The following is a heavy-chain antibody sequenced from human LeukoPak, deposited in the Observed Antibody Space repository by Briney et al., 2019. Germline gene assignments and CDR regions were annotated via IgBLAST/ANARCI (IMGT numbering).Heavy chain of an antibody. D-gene: IGHD3-22*01. CDR2: IYHSGST. CDR1: GYSISSGYY. CDR3: ARVSYFDSSANYYAFDS. V-gene: IGHV4-38-2*02. J-gene: IGHJ4*02. Sequence: PSETLSLTCTVSGYSISSGYYWGWIRQPPGKGLEWIGSIYHSGSTYYNPSLKSRVTISVDTSKNQFSLKLSSVTAADTAVYYCARVSYFDSSANYYAFDSWGQGTLVTVSS.